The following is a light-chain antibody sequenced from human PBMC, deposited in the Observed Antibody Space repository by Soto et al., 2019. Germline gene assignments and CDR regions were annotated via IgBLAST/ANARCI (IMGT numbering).Light chain of an antibody. CDR3: SSYTTSNTRQIV. J-gene: IGLJ1*01. CDR1: SSDVGGYNC. Sequence: QSVLTQPASVSEPPGQSITISCTGTSSDVGGYNCVSWYQHHPGKAPKLMIYDVSNRPSGVSNLFSGSKSGNTASLAISGLQPEDEADYYCSSYTTSNTRQIVFGTGTKVTVL. V-gene: IGLV2-14*03. CDR2: DVS.